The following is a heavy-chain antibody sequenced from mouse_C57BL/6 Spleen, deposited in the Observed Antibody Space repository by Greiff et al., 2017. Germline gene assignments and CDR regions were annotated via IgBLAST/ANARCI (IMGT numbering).Heavy chain of an antibody. J-gene: IGHJ2*01. CDR3: ARGYDGYCSDY. Sequence: QVPLQPPGAELVKPGASVTLSCQASGYTFPSYWLQWVKPRPGPGLEWIGEIAPSDSYTNSNQKFKGQATVTVDTSSSTAYMQLSSLTSEDSAVYYCARGYDGYCSDYWGQGTTLTVSS. D-gene: IGHD2-3*01. V-gene: IGHV1-50*01. CDR2: IAPSDSYT. CDR1: GYTFPSYW.